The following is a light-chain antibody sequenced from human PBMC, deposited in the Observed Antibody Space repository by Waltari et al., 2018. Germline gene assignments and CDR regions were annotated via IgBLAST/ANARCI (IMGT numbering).Light chain of an antibody. J-gene: IGKJ1*01. V-gene: IGKV3-20*01. CDR2: AAS. CDR1: QSIGRY. Sequence: VLTQSPGTLSLSPGDRATLSCRASQSIGRYIVWYQQRPGQAPRLLIYAASTRATGIPDRFSGSGYGTDFSLTIDRLEPEDFAVYFCQNHERLPATFGQGT. CDR3: QNHERLPAT.